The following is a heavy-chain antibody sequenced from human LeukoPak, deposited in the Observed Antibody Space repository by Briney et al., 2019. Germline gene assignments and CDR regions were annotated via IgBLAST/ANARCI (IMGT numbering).Heavy chain of an antibody. D-gene: IGHD6-19*01. CDR3: AKWASWRWLDSYFDY. J-gene: IGHJ4*02. CDR1: GFTVSSNY. CDR2: IYSGSST. Sequence: GGSLRLSCSASGFTVSSNYMSWVRQAPGKGLEGVSDIYSGSSTYYADSVKGRITISRDNSTNTLYLQMNSLRAEDTAEYYCAKWASWRWLDSYFDYWGQGTLVTVSS. V-gene: IGHV3-53*01.